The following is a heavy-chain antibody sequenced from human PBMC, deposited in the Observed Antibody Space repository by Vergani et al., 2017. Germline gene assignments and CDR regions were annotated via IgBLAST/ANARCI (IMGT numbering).Heavy chain of an antibody. V-gene: IGHV1-2*02. Sequence: QVQLVQSGAEVKKPGASVKVSCKASGYTFTGYYMHWVRQAPGQGLEWMGWINPNRGGTNYAQKFQGRVTMTRDTSISTAYMELSRLRSDDTAVYYCARARVYSYGPYYYYYGMDVWGQGTTVTVSS. CDR2: INPNRGGT. CDR1: GYTFTGYY. CDR3: ARARVYSYGPYYYYYGMDV. J-gene: IGHJ6*02. D-gene: IGHD5-18*01.